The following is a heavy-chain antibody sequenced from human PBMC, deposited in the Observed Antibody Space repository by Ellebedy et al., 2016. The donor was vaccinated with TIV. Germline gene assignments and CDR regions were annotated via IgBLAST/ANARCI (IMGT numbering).Heavy chain of an antibody. V-gene: IGHV3-21*01. CDR3: ARDTSRNYDILTGYYTPYYYGMDV. Sequence: GESLKISCAASGFTFSNYSMNWVRQAPGKGLEWVSSISSSSSYMYYADSVKGRFIISRDNAKNSLYLQMNSLRAEDTAGYYCARDTSRNYDILTGYYTPYYYGMDVWGQGTTVTVSS. CDR2: ISSSSSYM. J-gene: IGHJ6*02. D-gene: IGHD3-9*01. CDR1: GFTFSNYS.